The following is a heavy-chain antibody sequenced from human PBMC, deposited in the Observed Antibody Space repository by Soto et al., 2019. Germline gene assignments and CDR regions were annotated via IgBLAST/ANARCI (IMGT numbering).Heavy chain of an antibody. Sequence: SETLSLTCTVSGGSISSGGYYWSWIRQHPGKGLEWIGYIYYSGSTYYNPSLKSRVTISVDTSKNQFSLKLSSVTAADTAVYYCARGKIDEGQWLVFDYWGQGTLVTVSS. D-gene: IGHD6-19*01. CDR1: GGSISSGGYY. V-gene: IGHV4-31*03. J-gene: IGHJ4*02. CDR3: ARGKIDEGQWLVFDY. CDR2: IYYSGST.